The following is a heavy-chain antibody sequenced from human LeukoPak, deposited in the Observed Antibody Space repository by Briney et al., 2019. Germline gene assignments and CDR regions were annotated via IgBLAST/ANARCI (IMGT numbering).Heavy chain of an antibody. Sequence: SQTLSLTCTVSGGSIRLNVYYSRWIRQTPGKGLEWIGYIYYSGSTYYNPSLKSRVTISVDTSKNQFALKLLPVSDAAKAVYYGARRFCMVRGTRRDGFDIWGQGTMVTVSS. D-gene: IGHD3-10*01. CDR1: GGSIRLNVYY. V-gene: IGHV4-30-4*01. CDR2: IYYSGST. CDR3: ARRFCMVRGTRRDGFDI. J-gene: IGHJ3*02.